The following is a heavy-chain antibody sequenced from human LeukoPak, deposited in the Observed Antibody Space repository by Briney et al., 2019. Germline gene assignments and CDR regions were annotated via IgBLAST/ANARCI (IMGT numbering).Heavy chain of an antibody. CDR1: GGSFSGYY. D-gene: IGHD4-23*01. J-gene: IGHJ6*03. Sequence: SETLSLTCAVYGGSFSGYYWSWIRQPPGKGLEWIGEINHSGSTNYNPSLKSRVTISVDTSKNQFSLKLSSVTAADTAVYYCARGYYGGNFQNYYYYYMDVWGKGTTVTISS. CDR3: ARGYYGGNFQNYYYYYMDV. CDR2: INHSGST. V-gene: IGHV4-34*01.